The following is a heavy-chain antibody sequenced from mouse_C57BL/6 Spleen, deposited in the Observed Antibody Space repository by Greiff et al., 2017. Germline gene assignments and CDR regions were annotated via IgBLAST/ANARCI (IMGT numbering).Heavy chain of an antibody. CDR1: GFTFSDYG. CDR3: ARTITTVVAHWYFDV. CDR2: ISSGSSTI. D-gene: IGHD1-1*01. J-gene: IGHJ1*03. V-gene: IGHV5-17*01. Sequence: EVKVVESGGGLVKPGGSLKLSCAASGFTFSDYGMHWVRQAPEKGLEWVAYISSGSSTIYYADTVKGRFTISRDHAKNTLFLQMTSLRSEDTAMYYCARTITTVVAHWYFDVWGTGTTVTVSS.